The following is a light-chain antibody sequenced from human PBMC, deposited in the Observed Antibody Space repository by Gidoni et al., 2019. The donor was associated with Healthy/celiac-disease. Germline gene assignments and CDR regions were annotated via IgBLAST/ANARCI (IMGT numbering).Light chain of an antibody. J-gene: IGKJ4*01. Sequence: SLGERATINCKSSQSVLYSSNNKNYLAWYQQKPGQPPKLLIYWASTLESGVPDRFSGSGSGTDFTLTISSLQDEDVAVYYCQQYYSTPLTFGGGTKVEIK. CDR3: QQYYSTPLT. CDR2: WAS. CDR1: QSVLYSSNNKNY. V-gene: IGKV4-1*01.